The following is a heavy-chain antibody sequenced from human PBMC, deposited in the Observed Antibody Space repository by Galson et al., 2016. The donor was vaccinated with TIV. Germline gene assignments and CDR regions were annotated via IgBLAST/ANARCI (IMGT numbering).Heavy chain of an antibody. CDR3: ARALDTSTNTAYFCYYGLDV. CDR1: GGTFSSYA. D-gene: IGHD5-18*01. V-gene: IGHV1-69*13. Sequence: SVKVSCKASGGTFSSYAISWVRQAPGQGLEWMGGIIPIFGMTNYAQKFQGRVTITADESTSTIYMELSNLRSADTADYFCARALDTSTNTAYFCYYGLDVWGQGTTVTVSS. CDR2: IIPIFGMT. J-gene: IGHJ6*02.